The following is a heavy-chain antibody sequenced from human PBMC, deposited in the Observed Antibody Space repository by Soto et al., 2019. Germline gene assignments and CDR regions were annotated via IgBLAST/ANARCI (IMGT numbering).Heavy chain of an antibody. CDR1: GGSITSYY. Sequence: SQTLSLTCTVSGGSITSYYWDWIRQPPGKGLEWIGYISYSGSTSYNPSLKSRVTISVDTSKNQFSLKLNSVTAADTAVYYCARHGYDYSKSPLDWGQGTLVTVSS. D-gene: IGHD4-4*01. CDR2: ISYSGST. V-gene: IGHV4-59*08. CDR3: ARHGYDYSKSPLD. J-gene: IGHJ4*02.